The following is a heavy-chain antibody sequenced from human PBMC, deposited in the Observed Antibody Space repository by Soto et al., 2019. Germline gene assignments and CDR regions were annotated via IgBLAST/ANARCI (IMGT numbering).Heavy chain of an antibody. CDR3: AKDEIVVPAAMDPNWFDP. CDR2: ISGSGGST. CDR1: GFTFSSYA. J-gene: IGHJ5*02. V-gene: IGHV3-23*01. D-gene: IGHD2-2*01. Sequence: PGGTLRLSCAASGFTFSSYAMSWVRQAPGKGLEWVSAISGSGGSTYYADSVKGRFTISRDNSKNTLYLQMNSLRAEDTAVYYCAKDEIVVPAAMDPNWFDPWGQGTLVTVSS.